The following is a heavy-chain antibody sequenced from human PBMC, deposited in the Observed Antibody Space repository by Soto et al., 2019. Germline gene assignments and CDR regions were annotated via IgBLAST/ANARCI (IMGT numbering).Heavy chain of an antibody. V-gene: IGHV4-59*08. CDR2: IYYSGST. Sequence: SETLSLTCTVSGGSISSYYWSWIRQPPGKGLEWIGYIYYSGSTNYNPSLKSRVTISVDTSKNQFSLKLSSVTAADTAVYYCARRIVGRYNWFDPWGQGTLVTVS. CDR1: GGSISSYY. D-gene: IGHD1-26*01. CDR3: ARRIVGRYNWFDP. J-gene: IGHJ5*02.